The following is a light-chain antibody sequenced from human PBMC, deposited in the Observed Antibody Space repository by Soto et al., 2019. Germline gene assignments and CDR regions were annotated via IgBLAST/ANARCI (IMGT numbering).Light chain of an antibody. CDR1: SSNIGTSS. CDR2: TTN. CDR3: AAWDHSLNGHV. Sequence: QLVLTQPHSASGTPGQRVTISCSGSSSNIGTSSVHWFQQLPGTAPKLLISTTNQRPSGVPERFSGSKSGTSASLAISGLQSEDEADYYCAAWDHSLNGHVFGTGTKLTVL. J-gene: IGLJ1*01. V-gene: IGLV1-44*01.